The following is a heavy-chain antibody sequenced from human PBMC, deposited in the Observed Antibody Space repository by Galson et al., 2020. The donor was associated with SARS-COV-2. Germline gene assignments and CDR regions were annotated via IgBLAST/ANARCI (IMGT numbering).Heavy chain of an antibody. J-gene: IGHJ4*02. D-gene: IGHD2-2*01. CDR1: EYSFTSYW. V-gene: IGHV5-51*01. Sequence: GASLKISCEGSEYSFTSYWIGWVRQMPGKGSEWMGIIYPGDSDNRYSPSFQGQVTISADKSINTAYLQWSRLKASDTAMYFCARLHYIVMVPSAVGFFDYWGRGSLVTVSS. CDR3: ARLHYIVMVPSAVGFFDY. CDR2: IYPGDSDN.